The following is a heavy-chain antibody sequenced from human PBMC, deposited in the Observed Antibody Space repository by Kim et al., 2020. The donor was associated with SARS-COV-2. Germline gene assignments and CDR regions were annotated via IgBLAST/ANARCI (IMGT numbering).Heavy chain of an antibody. CDR3: ARRLRSVLYNYFDT. Sequence: GESLKISCKGSGYSFSDYWIDWVRQMPGKGLEWMGTMYADTSEIYYTPSFQGRVTISADKSISTAYLQWSSVKTSDTAMYYCARRLRSVLYNYFDTWGQG. CDR1: GYSFSDYW. CDR2: MYADTSEI. V-gene: IGHV5-51*01. D-gene: IGHD1-1*01. J-gene: IGHJ5*02.